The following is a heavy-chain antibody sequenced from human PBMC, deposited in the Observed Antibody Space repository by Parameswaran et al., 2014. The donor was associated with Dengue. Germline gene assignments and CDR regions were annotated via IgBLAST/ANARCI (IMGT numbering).Heavy chain of an antibody. CDR3: ARGLRWGMDV. Sequence: RWIRQPPGKGLEWIGEINHSGSTNYNPSLKSRVTISVDTSKNQFSLKLSSVTAADTAVYYCARGLRWGMDVWGQGTTVTVSS. J-gene: IGHJ6*02. CDR2: INHSGST. D-gene: IGHD3-3*01. V-gene: IGHV4-34*01.